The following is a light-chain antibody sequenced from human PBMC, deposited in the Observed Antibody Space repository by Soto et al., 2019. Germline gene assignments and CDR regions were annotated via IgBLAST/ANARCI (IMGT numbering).Light chain of an antibody. J-gene: IGKJ1*01. CDR1: QSVSSY. V-gene: IGKV3-11*01. CDR2: DAS. CDR3: QQYNSYS. Sequence: EIVLTQSPATLSLSPGERATLSCRASQSVSSYLAWYQQKPGQAPRLLIYDASNRATGIPARFSGSGSGTEFTLTISSLQPDDFATYYCQQYNSYSFGQGTKV.